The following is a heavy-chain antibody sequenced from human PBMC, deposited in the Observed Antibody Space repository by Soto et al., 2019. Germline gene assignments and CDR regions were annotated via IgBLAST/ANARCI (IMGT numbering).Heavy chain of an antibody. D-gene: IGHD6-19*01. CDR3: ARDSGGVRSSGWIPDAFDI. CDR2: ISYDGSNK. Sequence: GGSLRLSCAASGFTFSSYAMHWVRQAPGKGLEWVAVISYDGSNKYYADSVKGRFTISRDNSKNTLYLQMNSLRAEDTAVYYCARDSGGVRSSGWIPDAFDIWGQGTMVTVSS. J-gene: IGHJ3*02. CDR1: GFTFSSYA. V-gene: IGHV3-30-3*01.